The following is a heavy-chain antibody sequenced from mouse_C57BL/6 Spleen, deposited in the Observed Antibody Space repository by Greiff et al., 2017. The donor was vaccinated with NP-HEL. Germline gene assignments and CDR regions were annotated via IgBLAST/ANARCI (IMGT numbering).Heavy chain of an antibody. J-gene: IGHJ4*01. Sequence: VQLQQSGAELVKPGASVKLSCKASGYTFTSYWMHWVKQRPGQGLEWIGMIHPNSGSTNYNEKFKSKATLTVDKSSSTAYMQLSSLTSEDSAVYYCARKGNYVAMDYWGQGTSVTVSS. CDR2: IHPNSGST. V-gene: IGHV1-64*01. D-gene: IGHD2-1*01. CDR3: ARKGNYVAMDY. CDR1: GYTFTSYW.